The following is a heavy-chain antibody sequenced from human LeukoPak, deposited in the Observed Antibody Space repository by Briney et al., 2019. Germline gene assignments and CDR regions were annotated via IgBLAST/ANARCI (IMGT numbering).Heavy chain of an antibody. D-gene: IGHD4-23*01. V-gene: IGHV3-7*03. J-gene: IGHJ4*02. CDR3: ARGGGHLDC. CDR1: GFSFSSYW. Sequence: GGSLRLSCAASGFSFSSYWMSWVRQAQGQGLEWVANIKQDGSDKYYLTSVRGRFTISRDNAKNSLFLQMNSLRVEDTAVYYCARGGGHLDCWGQGTLVTVSS. CDR2: IKQDGSDK.